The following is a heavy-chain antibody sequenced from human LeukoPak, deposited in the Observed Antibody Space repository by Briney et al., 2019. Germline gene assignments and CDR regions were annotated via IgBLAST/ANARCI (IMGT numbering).Heavy chain of an antibody. CDR1: GGSISSSSYY. D-gene: IGHD4-17*01. CDR3: ASVGYGDYV. J-gene: IGHJ4*02. CDR2: IYYSGST. V-gene: IGHV4-61*01. Sequence: SETLSLTCTVSGGSISSSSYYWSWIRQPPGKGLEWIGYIYYSGSTNYNPSLKSRVTISVDTSKNQFSLKLSSVTAADTAVYYCASVGYGDYVWGQGTLVTVSS.